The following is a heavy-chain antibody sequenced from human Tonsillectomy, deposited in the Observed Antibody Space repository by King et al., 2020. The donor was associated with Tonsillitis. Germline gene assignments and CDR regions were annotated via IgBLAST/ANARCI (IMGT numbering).Heavy chain of an antibody. J-gene: IGHJ3*02. D-gene: IGHD3-10*01. CDR1: GFTFSSYG. CDR2: IWYDGSNK. V-gene: IGHV3-33*01. Sequence: VQLVESGGGVVQPGRSLRLSCAASGFTFSSYGMHWVRQPPGKGLEWVAVIWYDGSNKYYADSVKGRFTISRDNSKNTLYLQMNSLRVEDTAVYYCARISMVRGIMPDAFDIWGQGTMVTVSS. CDR3: ARISMVRGIMPDAFDI.